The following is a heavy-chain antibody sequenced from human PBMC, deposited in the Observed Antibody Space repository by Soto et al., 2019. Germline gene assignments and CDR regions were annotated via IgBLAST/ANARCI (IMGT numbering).Heavy chain of an antibody. V-gene: IGHV1-69*13. CDR3: ARHLAAAGIYYYYGMDV. J-gene: IGHJ6*02. D-gene: IGHD6-13*01. Sequence: SVKVSCKASGGTFSSYAISWVRQAPGQGLEWMGGIIPIFGTANYAQKFQGRVTITADESTSTAYMELSSLRSEDTAVYYCARHLAAAGIYYYYGMDVWGQGTTVTVSS. CDR1: GGTFSSYA. CDR2: IIPIFGTA.